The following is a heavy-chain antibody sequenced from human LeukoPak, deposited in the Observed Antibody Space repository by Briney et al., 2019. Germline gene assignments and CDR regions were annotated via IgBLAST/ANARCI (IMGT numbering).Heavy chain of an antibody. CDR3: AELGITMIGGV. CDR2: IGSDAITK. CDR1: GFSFSSYS. D-gene: IGHD3-10*02. V-gene: IGHV3-30*04. Sequence: GGSLRLSCTASGFSFSSYSMHWVRQAPGKGLEWVAVIGSDAITKYYADFVKGRFTISRDNAKNSLYLQMNSLRAEDTAVYYCAELGITMIGGVWGKGTTVTISS. J-gene: IGHJ6*04.